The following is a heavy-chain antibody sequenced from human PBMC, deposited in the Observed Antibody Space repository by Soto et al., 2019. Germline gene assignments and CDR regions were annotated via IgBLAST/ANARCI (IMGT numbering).Heavy chain of an antibody. CDR1: GFTFSSYS. V-gene: IGHV3-15*01. CDR3: TTSQLRYHGYYYGSGSYYTQFDY. Sequence: GSLRLSCAASGFTFSSYSMNWVRQAPGKGLEWVGRIKSKTDGGTTDYAAPVKGRFTISRDDSKNTLYLQINSLKTEDPAVYYCTTSQLRYHGYYYGSGSYYTQFDYWGQGTLVTVPS. CDR2: IKSKTDGGTT. D-gene: IGHD3-10*01. J-gene: IGHJ4*02.